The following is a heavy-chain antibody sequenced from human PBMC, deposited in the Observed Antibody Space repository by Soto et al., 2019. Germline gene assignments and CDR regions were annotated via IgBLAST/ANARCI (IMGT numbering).Heavy chain of an antibody. CDR3: ARADSGGNSGIDY. D-gene: IGHD2-21*02. J-gene: IGHJ4*02. CDR1: GGSISSGGYY. V-gene: IGHV4-31*03. CDR2: IYYSGST. Sequence: PSETLSLTCTVSGGSISSGGYYWSWIRQHPGKGLEWIGYIYYSGSTYYNPSLKSRVTISVDTSMNQFSLKLSSVTAADTAVYYCARADSGGNSGIDYWGQGTLVTVSS.